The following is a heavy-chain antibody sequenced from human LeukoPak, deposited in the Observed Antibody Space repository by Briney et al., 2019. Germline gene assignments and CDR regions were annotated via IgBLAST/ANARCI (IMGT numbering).Heavy chain of an antibody. Sequence: SETLSLTCTVSGGSISSYYWGWIRQPPGKGLEWIGSIYHSGSTYYNPSLKSRVTISVDTSKNQFSLKLSSVTAADTAVYYCARCERAAQPPFDYWGQGTLVTVSS. CDR3: ARCERAAQPPFDY. CDR2: IYHSGST. V-gene: IGHV4-38-2*02. D-gene: IGHD6-13*01. J-gene: IGHJ4*02. CDR1: GGSISSYY.